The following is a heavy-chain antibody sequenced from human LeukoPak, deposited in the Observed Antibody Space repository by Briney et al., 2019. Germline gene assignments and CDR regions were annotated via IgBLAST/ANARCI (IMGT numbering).Heavy chain of an antibody. D-gene: IGHD6-6*01. CDR2: INHSGST. V-gene: IGHV4-34*01. CDR3: ARDKQLVRGFYYYYYYMDV. J-gene: IGHJ6*03. Sequence: KPSEALSLTCAVYGGSFSGYYWSWIRQPPGKGLEWIGKINHSGSTNYNPSLKSRVTISVDTSKNQFSLKLSSVTAADTAVYYCARDKQLVRGFYYYYYYMDVRGKGTTVTVSS. CDR1: GGSFSGYY.